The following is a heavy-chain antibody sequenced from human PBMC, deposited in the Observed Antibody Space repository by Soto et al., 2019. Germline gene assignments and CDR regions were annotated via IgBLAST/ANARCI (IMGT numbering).Heavy chain of an antibody. V-gene: IGHV3-30-3*01. J-gene: IGHJ4*02. Sequence: GGSLRLSCAASGFTFSSYAMHWVRQAPGKGLEWVAVISYDGSNKYYADSVKGRFTISRDNSKNTLYLQMNSLRAEDTAVYYCARNGDRWGKADTAMGSPSLLYWGQGTLVTVSS. CDR2: ISYDGSNK. D-gene: IGHD5-18*01. CDR3: ARNGDRWGKADTAMGSPSLLY. CDR1: GFTFSSYA.